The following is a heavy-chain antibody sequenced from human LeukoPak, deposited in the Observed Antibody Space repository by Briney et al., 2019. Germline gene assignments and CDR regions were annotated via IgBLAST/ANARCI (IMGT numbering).Heavy chain of an antibody. Sequence: GGSLRLSCAASGFTFTSYWMHWVRQAPGKGLVWVSLINSDGSTTKYADSVKGRFTMSRDNAKNTLYLEMNSLRGEDTAVYYCARETLTYFYDSGSRHWGQGTLVTVSS. V-gene: IGHV3-74*03. J-gene: IGHJ4*02. CDR2: INSDGSTT. CDR3: ARETLTYFYDSGSRH. D-gene: IGHD3-10*01. CDR1: GFTFTSYW.